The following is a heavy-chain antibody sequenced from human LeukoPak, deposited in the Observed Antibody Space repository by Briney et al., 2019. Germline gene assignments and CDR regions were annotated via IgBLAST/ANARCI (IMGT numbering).Heavy chain of an antibody. CDR2: IYPSDSDT. J-gene: IGHJ4*02. CDR1: GYRFTTYW. CDR3: ARHYGRYFDY. V-gene: IGHV5-51*01. D-gene: IGHD3-16*01. Sequence: GESLQISCKGSGYRFTTYWIGWVRQMPGKGLEWMGIIYPSDSDTRYSPSFQGQVTISADKSISTAYLQWSSLKASDTAMYYCARHYGRYFDYWGQGTLVTVSS.